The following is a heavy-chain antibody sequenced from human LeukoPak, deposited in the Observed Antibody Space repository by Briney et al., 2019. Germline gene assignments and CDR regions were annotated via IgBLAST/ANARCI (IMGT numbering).Heavy chain of an antibody. CDR2: ISGSGGST. J-gene: IGHJ4*02. D-gene: IGHD3-22*01. V-gene: IGHV3-23*01. CDR3: AKTAYYYDSSGYYYFGY. Sequence: GGSLRLSCAASGFTFSSYAMSWVRQAPGKGLEWVSAISGSGGSTYYADSVKGRFTISRDNCKNTLYLQMNSLRAEDTAVYYCAKTAYYYDSSGYYYFGYWGQGTLVTVSS. CDR1: GFTFSSYA.